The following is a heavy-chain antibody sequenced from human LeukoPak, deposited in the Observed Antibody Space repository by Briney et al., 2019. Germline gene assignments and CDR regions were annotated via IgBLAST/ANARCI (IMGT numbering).Heavy chain of an antibody. D-gene: IGHD3-10*01. Sequence: HPGGSLRLSCAASGFTFSSYSMSWVRQAPGKGLEWVAFIRYDGSNKYYADSVKGRFTISRDNSKNTLYLQMNSLRAEDTAVYYCAKDPYGSGGSFDYWGQGTLVTVSS. CDR3: AKDPYGSGGSFDY. CDR2: IRYDGSNK. V-gene: IGHV3-30*02. CDR1: GFTFSSYS. J-gene: IGHJ4*02.